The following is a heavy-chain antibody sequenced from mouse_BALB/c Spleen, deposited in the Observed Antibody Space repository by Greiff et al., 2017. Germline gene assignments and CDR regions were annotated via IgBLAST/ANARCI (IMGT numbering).Heavy chain of an antibody. V-gene: IGHV5-17*02. CDR2: ISSGSSTI. CDR3: ARDTATGFAY. D-gene: IGHD1-2*01. J-gene: IGHJ3*01. CDR1: GFTFSSFG. Sequence: EVMLVESGGGLVQPGGSRKLSCAASGFTFSSFGMHWVRQAPEKGLEWVAYISSGSSTIYYADTVKGRFTISRDNPKNTLFLQMTSLRSEDTAMYYCARDTATGFAYWGQGTLVTVSA.